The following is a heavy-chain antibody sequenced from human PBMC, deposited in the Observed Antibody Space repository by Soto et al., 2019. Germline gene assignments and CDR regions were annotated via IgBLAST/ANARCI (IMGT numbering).Heavy chain of an antibody. CDR2: IHYSGST. D-gene: IGHD5-18*01. CDR3: ARGKDTPMVTSWFDP. V-gene: IGHV4-31*03. J-gene: IGHJ5*02. CDR1: GGSISSGGYY. Sequence: PSETLSLTCTVSGGSISSGGYYWTWIRQHPGKGLEWIGCIHYSGSTYYNPSLKSRVTISVDTSKNQFSLILTSLTAADTAMYYCARGKDTPMVTSWFDPWGQGTLVTVSS.